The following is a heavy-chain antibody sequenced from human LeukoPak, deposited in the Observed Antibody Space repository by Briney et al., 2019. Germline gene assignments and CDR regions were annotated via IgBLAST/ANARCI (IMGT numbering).Heavy chain of an antibody. V-gene: IGHV4-34*01. J-gene: IGHJ4*02. Sequence: SETLSLTCAVYGGSFSGYYWSWIRQPPGKGLEWIGEINHSGSTNYNPSLKSRVTISVDTSKNQFSLKLSSVTAADTAVYYCARERTDPGSPYSNSWKYYFDYWGQGTLVTVSS. CDR2: INHSGST. CDR3: ARERTDPGSPYSNSWKYYFDY. D-gene: IGHD6-13*01. CDR1: GGSFSGYY.